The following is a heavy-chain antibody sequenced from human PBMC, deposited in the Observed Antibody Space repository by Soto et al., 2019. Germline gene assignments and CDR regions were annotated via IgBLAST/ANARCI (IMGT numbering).Heavy chain of an antibody. D-gene: IGHD6-6*01. CDR1: GYTLTELS. V-gene: IGHV1-24*01. CDR3: ATGDIAARPDYYYYGMDV. CDR2: FDPEDGET. Sequence: GASVKVSCKVSGYTLTELSMHWVRQAPGKGLEWMGGFDPEDGETIYAQKFQGRVTMTEDTSTDTAYMELSSLRSEDTAVYYCATGDIAARPDYYYYGMDVWGQGTTVTVSS. J-gene: IGHJ6*02.